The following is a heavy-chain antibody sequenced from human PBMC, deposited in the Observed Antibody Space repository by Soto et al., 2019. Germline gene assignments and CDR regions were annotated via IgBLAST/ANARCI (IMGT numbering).Heavy chain of an antibody. CDR2: IYYSGST. V-gene: IGHV4-59*01. J-gene: IGHJ6*03. CDR1: GGSISSYY. D-gene: IGHD1-1*01. Sequence: SETLSLTCTVSGGSISSYYWSWIRQPPGKGLEWIGYIYYSGSTNYNPSLKSRVTISVDTSKNQFSLKLSSVTAADTAVYYCARAEAKNWNRDYYYYMDVWGKGTTVTVS. CDR3: ARAEAKNWNRDYYYYMDV.